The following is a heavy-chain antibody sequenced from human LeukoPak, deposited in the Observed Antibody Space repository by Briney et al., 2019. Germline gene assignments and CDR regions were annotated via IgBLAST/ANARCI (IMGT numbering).Heavy chain of an antibody. CDR3: AGSAYYPAPLDY. D-gene: IGHD3-22*01. Sequence: SETLSLTCTVSSGSISSYDWSWIRQPAGKGLEWIGRIYTSGSPNYNPSLKSRVTMSVDTSKNQFSLKLSSVTAADTAVYYCAGSAYYPAPLDYWGQGTLVTVSS. V-gene: IGHV4-4*07. CDR2: IYTSGSP. J-gene: IGHJ4*02. CDR1: SGSISSYD.